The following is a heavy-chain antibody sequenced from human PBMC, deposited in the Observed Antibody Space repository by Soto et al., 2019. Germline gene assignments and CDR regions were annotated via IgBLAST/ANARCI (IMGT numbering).Heavy chain of an antibody. V-gene: IGHV3-23*01. D-gene: IGHD6-13*01. CDR3: AKGGDGESSSWYEDYYYMDV. CDR2: ISGSGGST. Sequence: GGSLSLSCAASGFTFSSYAMSWVRQAPGKGLEWVSAISGSGGSTYYADSVKGRFTISRDNSKNTLYLQMNSLRAEDTAVYYCAKGGDGESSSWYEDYYYMDVWGKGTTVTVSS. CDR1: GFTFSSYA. J-gene: IGHJ6*03.